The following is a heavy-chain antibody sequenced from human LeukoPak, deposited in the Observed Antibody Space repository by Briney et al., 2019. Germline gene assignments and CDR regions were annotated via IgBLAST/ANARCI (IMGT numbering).Heavy chain of an antibody. CDR3: ARDLGATKGKWLPSTVYNYMDV. CDR2: INPNSGGT. J-gene: IGHJ6*03. Sequence: GASVKVSCKASGYTFTGYYMHWVRQAPGQGLEWMGWINPNSGGTNYAQKFQGRVTMTRDTSISTAYMELSRLRSDDTAVYYCARDLGATKGKWLPSTVYNYMDVWGKGTTVTVSS. D-gene: IGHD6-19*01. V-gene: IGHV1-2*02. CDR1: GYTFTGYY.